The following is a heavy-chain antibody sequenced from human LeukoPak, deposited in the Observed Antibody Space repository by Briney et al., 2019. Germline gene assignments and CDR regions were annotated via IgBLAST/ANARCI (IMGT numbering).Heavy chain of an antibody. CDR1: GYTFIDYY. Sequence: VASVKVSCKASGYTFIDYYLHWVRQAPGQGLEWIAWINPKNGVTNYAQKFQGRVTVTGDTSVSTAYMELSRLSSDDTAVYYCARGPGVVGFDYWGRGSLVVVSS. J-gene: IGHJ4*02. CDR3: ARGPGVVGFDY. V-gene: IGHV1-2*02. CDR2: INPKNGVT. D-gene: IGHD2-15*01.